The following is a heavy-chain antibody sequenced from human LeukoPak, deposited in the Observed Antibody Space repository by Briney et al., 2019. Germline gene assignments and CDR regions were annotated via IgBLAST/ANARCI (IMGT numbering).Heavy chain of an antibody. CDR1: RFTFSTYA. CDR3: AKDNPHLAYCGGDCHYFDY. J-gene: IGHJ4*02. Sequence: GSLRLSCAASRFTFSTYAMHWVRQAPGKGLEWVALISYDGSNKYYADSVKGRFTISRDNSKNTLYLQMNSLRAEDTAVYYCAKDNPHLAYCGGDCHYFDYWGQGTLVTVSS. V-gene: IGHV3-30*04. CDR2: ISYDGSNK. D-gene: IGHD2-21*01.